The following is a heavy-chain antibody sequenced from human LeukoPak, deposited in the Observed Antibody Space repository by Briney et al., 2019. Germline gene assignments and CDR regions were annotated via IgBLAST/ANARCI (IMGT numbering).Heavy chain of an antibody. CDR1: GFSFSDYA. J-gene: IGHJ4*02. D-gene: IGHD3-3*01. CDR3: VKGGQRYDFWRFDY. V-gene: IGHV3-23*01. CDR2: ISGNGRST. Sequence: GGALRLSCVASGFSFSDYAMSWVRQTPGKALEWVSSISGNGRSTYYANSVKGRFTIARDNSKNTLYMEMSSLRAENTAIYYCVKGGQRYDFWRFDYWGQGTLVTVSS.